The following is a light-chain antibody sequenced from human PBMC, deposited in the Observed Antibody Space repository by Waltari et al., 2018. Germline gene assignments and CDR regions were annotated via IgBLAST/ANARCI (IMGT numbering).Light chain of an antibody. CDR2: DAS. Sequence: EIVLTQSPATLSLFPGERAPLSCRASQSVNNYLAWYQQKPGQPPRLLIYDASNRATGIPARFSGSGSGTDFTLTISSLEPEDFAVYFCQQHNSWPPIFTFGPVTKVDIK. CDR3: QQHNSWPPIFT. CDR1: QSVNNY. V-gene: IGKV3-11*01. J-gene: IGKJ3*01.